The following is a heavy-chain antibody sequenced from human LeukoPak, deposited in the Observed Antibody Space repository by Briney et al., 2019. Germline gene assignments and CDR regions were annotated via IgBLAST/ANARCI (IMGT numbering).Heavy chain of an antibody. CDR2: ISSSGSTI. D-gene: IGHD5-12*01. V-gene: IGHV3-11*01. CDR1: GFTFSDYY. Sequence: GGSLRLCCAASGFTFSDYYMSWSRQAPGKGLEWVSYISSSGSTIYYADSVKGRFTISRDNAKDSLYLQMNSLRAEHTAVYYCARGATIPGDYYYYGMDVWGQGTTVTVSS. J-gene: IGHJ6*02. CDR3: ARGATIPGDYYYYGMDV.